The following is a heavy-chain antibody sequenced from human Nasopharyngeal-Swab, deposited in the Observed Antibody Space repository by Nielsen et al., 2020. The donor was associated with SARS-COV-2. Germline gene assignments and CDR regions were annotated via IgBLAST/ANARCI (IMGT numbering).Heavy chain of an antibody. Sequence: ASVKVSCKASGYSFTDSYLHWVRQATGQGPEWGGSPNPNSGGPKHAQKFKGRVTLTLDTSINTAYMDLTSLRSDDTAVYYCAREIYYGSGSYYVDDAFDIWGQGTMVTVSS. D-gene: IGHD3-10*01. J-gene: IGHJ3*02. V-gene: IGHV1-2*02. CDR1: GYSFTDSY. CDR2: PNPNSGGP. CDR3: AREIYYGSGSYYVDDAFDI.